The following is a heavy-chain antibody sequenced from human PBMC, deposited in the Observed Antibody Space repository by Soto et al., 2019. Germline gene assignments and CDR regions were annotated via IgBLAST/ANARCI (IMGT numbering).Heavy chain of an antibody. D-gene: IGHD2-2*01. CDR1: GFPFSSYA. Sequence: PAGSLRISFAASGFPFSSYAMHWVRPAPGKGLEWVAVISYDGSNKYYADSVKGRFTISRDNSKNTLYLQMNSLRAEDTAVYYCARDVYCSSTSCYDYYYGMDVWGQGTTVTVSS. CDR3: ARDVYCSSTSCYDYYYGMDV. J-gene: IGHJ6*02. V-gene: IGHV3-30-3*01. CDR2: ISYDGSNK.